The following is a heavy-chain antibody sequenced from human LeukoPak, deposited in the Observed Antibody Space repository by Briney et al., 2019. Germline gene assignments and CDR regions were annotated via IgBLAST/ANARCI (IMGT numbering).Heavy chain of an antibody. CDR2: INPSGGST. Sequence: GASVKVSCKASGYTFTSYYMHWVRQAPGQGLEWMGIINPSGGSTSYAQKFQGRVTMTGDTSISTAYMELSRLRSDDTAVYYCARERAARPGWFDPWGQGTLVTVSS. J-gene: IGHJ5*02. D-gene: IGHD6-6*01. CDR1: GYTFTSYY. V-gene: IGHV1-46*01. CDR3: ARERAARPGWFDP.